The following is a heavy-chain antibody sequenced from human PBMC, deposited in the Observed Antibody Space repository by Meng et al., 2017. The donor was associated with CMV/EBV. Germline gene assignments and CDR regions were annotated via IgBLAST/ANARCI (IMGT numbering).Heavy chain of an antibody. Sequence: VQRQESGPGLVKPSQTLSLTCTVSGGSISSGSYYWSWIRQPAGKGLEWIGRIYTSGSTNYNPSLKSRVTISVDTSKNQFSLKLSSVTAADTAVYYCARVRGGRIDYWGQGTLVTVSS. CDR1: GGSISSGSYY. V-gene: IGHV4-61*02. J-gene: IGHJ4*02. CDR3: ARVRGGRIDY. CDR2: IYTSGST.